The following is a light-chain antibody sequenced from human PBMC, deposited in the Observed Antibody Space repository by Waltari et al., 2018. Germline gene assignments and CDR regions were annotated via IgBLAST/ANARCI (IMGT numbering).Light chain of an antibody. V-gene: IGLV2-11*01. CDR1: SSDVGAYNF. Sequence: QSALTQPRSVSGSPGQSVTISCTGTSSDVGAYNFVSWYQQHPGKAPKLMIYDVRKRPSGVPDRFSGSKSGITASLTISGLQAEDEADYYCCSHAGSFTLVFGGGTKLTVL. J-gene: IGLJ2*01. CDR3: CSHAGSFTLV. CDR2: DVR.